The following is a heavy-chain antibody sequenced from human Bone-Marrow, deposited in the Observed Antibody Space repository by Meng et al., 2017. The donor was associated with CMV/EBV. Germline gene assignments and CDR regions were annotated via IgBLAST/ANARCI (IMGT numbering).Heavy chain of an antibody. CDR3: AREGVTGTTVDHYYGMDV. D-gene: IGHD1-7*01. J-gene: IGHJ6*01. CDR2: IIPILGIA. V-gene: IGHV1-69*10. Sequence: SVKVSCKASGGTFSSYAISWVRQAPGQGLEWMGGIIPILGIANYAQKFQGRVTITADKSTSTAYMELSSLRSEDTAVYYCAREGVTGTTVDHYYGMDVWTRDHGHRLL. CDR1: GGTFSSYA.